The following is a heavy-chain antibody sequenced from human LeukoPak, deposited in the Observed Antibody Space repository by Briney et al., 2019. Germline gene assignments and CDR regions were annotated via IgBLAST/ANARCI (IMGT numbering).Heavy chain of an antibody. CDR1: GGSFSGYY. CDR3: AIVDTAMVSDY. CDR2: INHSGST. Sequence: SETLSLTCAVYGGSFSGYYWSWIRQPPGKGLEWIGEINHSGSTNYNPSLKSRVTISVDTSKNQSSLKLSSVTAADTAVYYCAIVDTAMVSDYWGQGTLVTVSS. J-gene: IGHJ4*02. D-gene: IGHD5-18*01. V-gene: IGHV4-34*01.